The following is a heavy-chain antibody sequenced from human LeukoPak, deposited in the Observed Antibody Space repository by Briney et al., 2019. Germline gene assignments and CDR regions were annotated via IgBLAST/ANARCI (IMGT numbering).Heavy chain of an antibody. V-gene: IGHV1-69*04. J-gene: IGHJ5*02. CDR2: IIPILDIA. Sequence: SVKVSCKASGGTLSSYAISWVRQAPGQGLEWMGRIIPILDIANYAQKFQGRVTITADKSTNTAYMELSSLRSEDTAVYYCARAHYGSGINWFDPWGQGTLVTVSS. CDR3: ARAHYGSGINWFDP. D-gene: IGHD3-10*01. CDR1: GGTLSSYA.